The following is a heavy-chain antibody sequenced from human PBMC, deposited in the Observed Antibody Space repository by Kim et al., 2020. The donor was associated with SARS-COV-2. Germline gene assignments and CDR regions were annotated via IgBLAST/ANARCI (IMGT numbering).Heavy chain of an antibody. CDR2: ISYDGSNK. D-gene: IGHD3-10*01. Sequence: GGSLRLSCAAFGFTFSSYAMHWVRQAPGKGLEWVAVISYDGSNKYYADSVKGRFTISRDNSKNTLYLQMNSLRAEDTAVYYCARDRGAGYTNNWFDPWGQGTLVTVSS. CDR1: GFTFSSYA. V-gene: IGHV3-30*04. CDR3: ARDRGAGYTNNWFDP. J-gene: IGHJ5*02.